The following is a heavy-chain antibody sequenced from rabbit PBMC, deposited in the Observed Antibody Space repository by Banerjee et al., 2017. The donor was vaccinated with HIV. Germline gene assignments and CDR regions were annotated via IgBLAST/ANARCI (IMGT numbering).Heavy chain of an antibody. Sequence: QEQLKESGGGLVQPGGSLKLSCKASGFDFSSYYMSWVRQAPGKGLEWIGYIDPVFGSTYYASWAKGRFTITRSTSLNTVTLQLNSLTAADTATYFCARGSGSTYYTFFNLWGQGTLVTVS. CDR1: GFDFSSYY. CDR2: IDPVFGST. D-gene: IGHD8-1*01. CDR3: ARGSGSTYYTFFNL. V-gene: IGHV1S47*01. J-gene: IGHJ4*01.